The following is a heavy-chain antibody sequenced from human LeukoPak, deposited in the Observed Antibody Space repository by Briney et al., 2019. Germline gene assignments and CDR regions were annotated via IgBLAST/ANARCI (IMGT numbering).Heavy chain of an antibody. V-gene: IGHV4-34*01. Sequence: SETLSLTCAVYGGSFSGYYWSWIRQPPGKGLEWIGEINHSGSTIYNPSLKSRVTISVDTSKNQFSLKLSSVTAADTAVYYCARGGYDFWSGYWLYGMDVWGQGTTVTVSS. CDR1: GGSFSGYY. J-gene: IGHJ6*02. CDR3: ARGGYDFWSGYWLYGMDV. D-gene: IGHD3-3*01. CDR2: INHSGST.